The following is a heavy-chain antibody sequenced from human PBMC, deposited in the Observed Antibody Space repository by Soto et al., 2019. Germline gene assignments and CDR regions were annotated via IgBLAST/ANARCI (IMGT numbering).Heavy chain of an antibody. J-gene: IGHJ4*02. CDR3: ARRDFGDYHFDY. Sequence: GGSLRLSCAACGFIVSSSCMTGVRQAPGKGLECVSVIYAGGSTYYADSVKGRFTISRDNAKNSLYLQMNSLRAEDTAVYYCARRDFGDYHFDYWGQGTLVTVSS. CDR1: GFIVSSSC. CDR2: IYAGGST. D-gene: IGHD4-17*01. V-gene: IGHV3-53*01.